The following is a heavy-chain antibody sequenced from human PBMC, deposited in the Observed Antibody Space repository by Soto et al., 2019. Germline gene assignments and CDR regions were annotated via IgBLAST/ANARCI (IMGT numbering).Heavy chain of an antibody. CDR1: GGSFSGYY. Sequence: SETLSLTCAVYGGSFSGYYWSWIRQPPGKGLEWIGEINHSGSTNYNPSLKSRVTISVDTSKNQFSLKLSSVTAADTAVYYCASSNYILTGYYGFDYWGQGTLVTVSS. CDR2: INHSGST. V-gene: IGHV4-34*01. D-gene: IGHD3-9*01. CDR3: ASSNYILTGYYGFDY. J-gene: IGHJ4*02.